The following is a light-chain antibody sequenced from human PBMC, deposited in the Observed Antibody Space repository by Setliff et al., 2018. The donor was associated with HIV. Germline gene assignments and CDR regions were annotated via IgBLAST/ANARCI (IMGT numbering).Light chain of an antibody. J-gene: IGLJ1*01. CDR2: EVN. V-gene: IGLV2-8*01. CDR1: SGDVGGYNY. CDR3: SSYAGSNIYV. Sequence: QSVLTQPPSASGSPGQSVTISCTGTSGDVGGYNYVSWYQQHPGNAPKLMIYEVNQRPSGVPDRFCGSKSGDTASLTVSGLQAEDEADYFCSSYAGSNIYVFGTGTKV.